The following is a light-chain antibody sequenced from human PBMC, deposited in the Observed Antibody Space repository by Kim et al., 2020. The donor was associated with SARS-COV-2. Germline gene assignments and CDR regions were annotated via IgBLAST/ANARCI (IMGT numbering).Light chain of an antibody. CDR3: NSRDSSGYV. Sequence: SSELTQDPAVSVALGQTVRITCQGDSLRSYYASWYQQKPGQAPVLVIYGKNNRHSGIPDRFSGSSSGNTASWTITGAQAEDEADYYCNSRDSSGYVFGTG. J-gene: IGLJ1*01. V-gene: IGLV3-19*01. CDR2: GKN. CDR1: SLRSYY.